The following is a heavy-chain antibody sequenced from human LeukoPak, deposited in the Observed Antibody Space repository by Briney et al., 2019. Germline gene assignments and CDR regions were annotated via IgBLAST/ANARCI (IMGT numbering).Heavy chain of an antibody. V-gene: IGHV4-61*02. D-gene: IGHD1-26*01. J-gene: IGHJ4*02. CDR1: GGSISSGSYY. Sequence: PSETLSLTCTVSGGSISSGSYYWSWIRQPAGKGLEWIGRIYTSGSTNYNPSLKSRVTISVDRSKHQFSLQLSSVTAADTAVYYCVRCASYCLDYWGQGTLVTVSS. CDR2: IYTSGST. CDR3: VRCASYCLDY.